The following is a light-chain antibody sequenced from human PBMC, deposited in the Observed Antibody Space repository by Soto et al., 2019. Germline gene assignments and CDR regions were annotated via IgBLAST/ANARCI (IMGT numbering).Light chain of an antibody. Sequence: QSVLTQSPSASASLGASVKLTCTLSSGHSNYAIAWHHQQPEKGPQYLMKVNSDGSHSKGDGIPDRFSGSSSGAERYLTISSLQSEDEADYYCQTWGTGIHWVFGGGTKLTVL. J-gene: IGLJ3*02. V-gene: IGLV4-69*01. CDR1: SGHSNYA. CDR2: VNSDGSH. CDR3: QTWGTGIHWV.